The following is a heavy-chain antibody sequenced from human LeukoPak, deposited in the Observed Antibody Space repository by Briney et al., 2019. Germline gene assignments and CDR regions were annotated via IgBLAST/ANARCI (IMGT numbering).Heavy chain of an antibody. D-gene: IGHD2-2*01. CDR3: AKAEGYCSSTSCKTPFDY. CDR1: GFTFNNYG. Sequence: GKSLRLSCAASGFTFNNYGMHWVRQAPGKGLEWVAVISYDGRNIHYPDSVKGRFTISRDNSKNTLYLQMNSLRAEDTAVYYCAKAEGYCSSTSCKTPFDYWGQGTLVTVSS. V-gene: IGHV3-30*18. J-gene: IGHJ4*02. CDR2: ISYDGRNI.